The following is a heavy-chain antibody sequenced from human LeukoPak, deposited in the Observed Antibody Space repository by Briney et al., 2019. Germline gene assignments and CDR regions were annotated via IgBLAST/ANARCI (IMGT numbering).Heavy chain of an antibody. Sequence: GASVKVSCKASGYTFTSYYMHWVRQAPGQGLEWMGIINPSGGSTSYAQKFQGRVTMTRDTSTSTVYMELSSLRSEDTAVYYCVRGWARYDFWSGYYSDFDYWGQGTLVTVSS. CDR3: VRGWARYDFWSGYYSDFDY. CDR1: GYTFTSYY. D-gene: IGHD3-3*01. J-gene: IGHJ4*02. CDR2: INPSGGST. V-gene: IGHV1-46*01.